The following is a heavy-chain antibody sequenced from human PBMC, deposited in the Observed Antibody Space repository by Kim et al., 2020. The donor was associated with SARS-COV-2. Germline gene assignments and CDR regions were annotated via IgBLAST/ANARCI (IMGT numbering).Heavy chain of an antibody. CDR3: ARVGYYAPIDY. CDR2: T. Sequence: TNYNPSLKSRVTISVDTSKNQFSLKLSSVTAADTAVYYCARVGYYAPIDYWGQGTLVTVSS. J-gene: IGHJ4*02. V-gene: IGHV4-34*01. D-gene: IGHD3-3*01.